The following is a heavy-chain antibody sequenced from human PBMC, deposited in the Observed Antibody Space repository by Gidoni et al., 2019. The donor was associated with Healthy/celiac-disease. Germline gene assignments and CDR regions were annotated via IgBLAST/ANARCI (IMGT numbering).Heavy chain of an antibody. CDR2: IIPIFGTA. Sequence: QVQLVQSGSEVKKPGSSVKVSCKPSGGTFSSYAISWVRQAPGQGLEWMGGIIPIFGTANYAQKFQGRVTITADKSTSTAYMELSRLRSEDTAVYYCAGRGLLRFLEWLGYYGMDVWGKGTTVTVSS. D-gene: IGHD3-3*01. CDR3: AGRGLLRFLEWLGYYGMDV. V-gene: IGHV1-69*06. J-gene: IGHJ6*04. CDR1: GGTFSSYA.